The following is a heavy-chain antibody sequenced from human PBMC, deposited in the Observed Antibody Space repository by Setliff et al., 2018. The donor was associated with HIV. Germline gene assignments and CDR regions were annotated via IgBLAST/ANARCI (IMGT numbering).Heavy chain of an antibody. J-gene: IGHJ6*03. D-gene: IGHD3-10*01. Sequence: GSLRLSCAASGFTFSGSAMHWVRQSPGKGLEWIGEISHSGSTNYNPSLRSRVTISVDTSSNQFSLKLSSVTAADTAVYYCARDYYDDSYYRPGIYYYYYMDVWGKGTTVTVSS. CDR1: GFTFSGSA. CDR3: ARDYYDDSYYRPGIYYYYYMDV. CDR2: ISHSGST. V-gene: IGHV4-34*01.